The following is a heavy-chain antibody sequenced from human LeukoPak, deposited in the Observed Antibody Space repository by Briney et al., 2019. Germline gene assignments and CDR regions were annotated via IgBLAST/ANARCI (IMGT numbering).Heavy chain of an antibody. Sequence: GGSLRLSCAASAFTFSDNPMTWVRQAPGKGLEWVSAISHSGTSTYYADSVKGRFTISRDNSKNTLYLQMSSLRVEDTAVYYCARNDRGAFDIWGQGTMVTVSS. CDR1: AFTFSDNP. D-gene: IGHD1-1*01. V-gene: IGHV3-23*01. J-gene: IGHJ3*02. CDR2: ISHSGTST. CDR3: ARNDRGAFDI.